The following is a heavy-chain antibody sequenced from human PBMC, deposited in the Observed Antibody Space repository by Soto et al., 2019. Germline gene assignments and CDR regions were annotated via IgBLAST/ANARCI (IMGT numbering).Heavy chain of an antibody. CDR1: GFTFSSYW. D-gene: IGHD1-26*01. J-gene: IGHJ4*02. CDR2: INSDGSST. Sequence: PGGSLRLSCAASGFTFSSYWMHWVRQAPGKGLVWVSRINSDGSSTSYADSVKGRFTISRDNAKNTLYLQMNSLRAEDTAVYYCVRSRLAGGPLDYWGQGTLVTVSS. CDR3: VRSRLAGGPLDY. V-gene: IGHV3-74*01.